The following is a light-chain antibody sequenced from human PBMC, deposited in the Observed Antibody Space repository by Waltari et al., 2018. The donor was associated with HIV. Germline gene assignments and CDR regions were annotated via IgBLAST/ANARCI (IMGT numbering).Light chain of an antibody. V-gene: IGLV2-8*01. Sequence: QSALTQPPSASGSPGQSVTISCTGTTKDVGLYNYVSWYQQNPGEAPKLIIFEVSRRPSGVPDRFAGSKSGNTASLTVSGLQSEDEADYFCSSYAGSNTVLFGGGTKLTVL. CDR3: SSYAGSNTVL. CDR1: TKDVGLYNY. J-gene: IGLJ2*01. CDR2: EVS.